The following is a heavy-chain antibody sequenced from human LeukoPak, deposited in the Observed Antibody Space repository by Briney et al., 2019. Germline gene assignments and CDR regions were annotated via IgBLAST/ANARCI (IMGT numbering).Heavy chain of an antibody. Sequence: ASVKVSCKASGGTFSTYAISWVRQAPGQGLEWMGGIIPIFGTVNYAQKFQGRVTITADESTSTAYMELSSLRSEDTAVYYCARDPGRRGSHLLFQHWGQGTLVTVSS. J-gene: IGHJ1*01. CDR3: ARDPGRRGSHLLFQH. V-gene: IGHV1-69*01. CDR2: IIPIFGTV. D-gene: IGHD5-12*01. CDR1: GGTFSTYA.